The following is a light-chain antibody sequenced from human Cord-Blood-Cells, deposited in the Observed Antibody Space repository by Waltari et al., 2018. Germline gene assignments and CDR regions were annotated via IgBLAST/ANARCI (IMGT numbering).Light chain of an antibody. J-gene: IGKJ1*01. Sequence: ELVMTQSPATLSVSRGESATHSGRASQSVSSNFAWYQQKPGQAPRLLIYGASTRATGIPARFSGSGSGTEFTLTISSLQSEDFAVYYCQQYNNWPRTFGQGTKVEIK. CDR1: QSVSSN. CDR2: GAS. V-gene: IGKV3-15*01. CDR3: QQYNNWPRT.